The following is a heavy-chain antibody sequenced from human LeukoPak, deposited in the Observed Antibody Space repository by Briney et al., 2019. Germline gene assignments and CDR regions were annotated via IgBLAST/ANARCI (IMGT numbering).Heavy chain of an antibody. CDR1: GHTFTGYY. D-gene: IGHD6-13*01. Sequence: ASVKVSCKASGHTFTGYYMHWVRQAPGQGLEWMGRINPNSGGTNYAQKFQGRVTMTRDTSISTAYMELSRLRSDDTAVYYCARGGNRYSTFDYWGQGTLVTVSS. CDR3: ARGGNRYSTFDY. V-gene: IGHV1-2*06. CDR2: INPNSGGT. J-gene: IGHJ4*02.